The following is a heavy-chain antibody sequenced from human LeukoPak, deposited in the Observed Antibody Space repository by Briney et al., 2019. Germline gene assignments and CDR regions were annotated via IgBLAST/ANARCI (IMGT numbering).Heavy chain of an antibody. J-gene: IGHJ4*02. D-gene: IGHD6-19*01. V-gene: IGHV3-11*06. CDR1: GFTLSDYY. CDR3: ASRSSGWYGIDY. CDR2: ISSSSSYT. Sequence: GASLTLSCAASGFTLSDYYMSWIRLAPGEGLEWLSYISSSSSYTNYADSVKGRFTISRDNAKNSLYLQMSSLRAEDTAVYYCASRSSGWYGIDYWGQGTLVTVSS.